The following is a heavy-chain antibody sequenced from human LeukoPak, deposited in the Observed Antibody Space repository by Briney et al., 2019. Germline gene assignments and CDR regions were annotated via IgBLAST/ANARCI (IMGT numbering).Heavy chain of an antibody. V-gene: IGHV4-34*01. D-gene: IGHD3-3*01. Sequence: SETLSLTCAVYGXSFSGYYWSWIRQPPGKGLEWIGEINHSGSTNYNPSLKSRVTISVDTSKNQFSLKLSSVTAVDTAVYYCARESPPYDFWSGHGGIYYFDYWGQGTLVTVSS. CDR2: INHSGST. CDR3: ARESPPYDFWSGHGGIYYFDY. CDR1: GXSFSGYY. J-gene: IGHJ4*02.